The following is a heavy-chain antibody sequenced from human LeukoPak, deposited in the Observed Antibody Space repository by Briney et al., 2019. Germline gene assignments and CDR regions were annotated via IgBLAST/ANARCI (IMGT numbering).Heavy chain of an antibody. Sequence: PSETLSLICAVYNGFDSYYMTIVRQPQGKGLERVGEITYRGSGNYNPSLKGRATISINVSQRQFSLSLRSVTAADTATYYCGVYGGDWRFDFWGQGTPITVSS. V-gene: IGHV4-34*01. D-gene: IGHD2-21*02. CDR2: ITYRGSG. CDR1: NGFDSYY. J-gene: IGHJ4*02. CDR3: GVYGGDWRFDF.